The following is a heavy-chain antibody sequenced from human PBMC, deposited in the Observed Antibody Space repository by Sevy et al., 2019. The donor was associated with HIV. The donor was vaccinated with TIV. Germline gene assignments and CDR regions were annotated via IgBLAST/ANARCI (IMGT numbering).Heavy chain of an antibody. V-gene: IGHV3-21*01. J-gene: IGHJ4*02. CDR2: IGSSNSYI. CDR3: ARSYSSSWYILYYFEY. CDR1: GFSFSSYS. Sequence: GGSLRLSCAPSGFSFSSYSVSWVRQAPGKGLEWVASIGSSNSYIYYADSVKGRFTISRDNAKNSLFLHMNTLRAEDTAVYYCARSYSSSWYILYYFEYWGQGTPVTVSS. D-gene: IGHD6-13*01.